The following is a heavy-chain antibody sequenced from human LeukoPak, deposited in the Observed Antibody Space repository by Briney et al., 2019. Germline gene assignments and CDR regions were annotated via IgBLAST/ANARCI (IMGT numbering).Heavy chain of an antibody. J-gene: IGHJ4*02. V-gene: IGHV3-21*01. Sequence: PGGSLRLSCAASGFTFSSYSMNWVRQAPGKGLEWVSSISSSSSYIYYADSVKGRFTISRDNAKNSLYLQMNSLRAEDTAVHYCARDQADIVVVPASFFDYWGQGTLVTVSS. CDR2: ISSSSSYI. CDR3: ARDQADIVVVPASFFDY. D-gene: IGHD2-2*01. CDR1: GFTFSSYS.